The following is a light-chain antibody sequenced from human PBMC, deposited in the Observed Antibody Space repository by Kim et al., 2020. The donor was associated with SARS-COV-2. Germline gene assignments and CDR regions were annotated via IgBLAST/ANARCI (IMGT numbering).Light chain of an antibody. CDR1: QSVSIN. V-gene: IGKV3-15*01. CDR3: QQYNNWPRV. CDR2: GAS. Sequence: EVAMTQSPATLSVSPGERATLSCRASQSVSINLAWYQQKPGQTPRLLIYGASTRATGIPARFSGSGSGTEFTLTISSLQSEDFAVYYCQQYNNWPRVFGGGTKVDIK. J-gene: IGKJ4*01.